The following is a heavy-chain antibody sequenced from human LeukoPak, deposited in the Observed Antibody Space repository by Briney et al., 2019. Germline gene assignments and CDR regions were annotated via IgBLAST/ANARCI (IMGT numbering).Heavy chain of an antibody. J-gene: IGHJ6*02. CDR2: IYSSGST. Sequence: AETLSLTCAVYGGTVRWDYWGEIREPPGKRMERIGRIYSSGSTNYNPSLKSPVTMSVATSKTQFSLKLSSVPAADTAVYYCAREGGWYQYYYYGMDVWGQGTTVTVSS. CDR3: AREGGWYQYYYYGMDV. D-gene: IGHD6-19*01. CDR1: GGTVRWDY. V-gene: IGHV4-4*07.